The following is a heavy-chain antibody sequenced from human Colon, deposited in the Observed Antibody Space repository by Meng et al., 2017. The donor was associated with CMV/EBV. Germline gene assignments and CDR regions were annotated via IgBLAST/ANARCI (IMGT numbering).Heavy chain of an antibody. D-gene: IGHD4-17*01. CDR1: GFTFSTYG. CDR3: ARHVFGDYSYYFDH. J-gene: IGHJ4*02. V-gene: IGHV3-23*01. Sequence: GESLKISCAASGFTFSTYGMTWVRQAPGKGLEWVSTISTSGGRTYYADSVKGRFTVSRDNSKSTLFLQMDSLRAEDTAIFYCARHVFGDYSYYFDHWGQGILVTVSS. CDR2: ISTSGGRT.